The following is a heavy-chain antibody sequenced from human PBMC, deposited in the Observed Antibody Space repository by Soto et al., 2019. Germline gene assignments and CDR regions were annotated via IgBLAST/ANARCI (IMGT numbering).Heavy chain of an antibody. CDR3: AKDLILWFGELSYYYYYYGMDV. CDR1: GFTFSSYA. CDR2: ISGSGGST. V-gene: IGHV3-23*01. D-gene: IGHD3-10*01. Sequence: GGSLRLSCAASGFTFSSYAMSWVRQAPGKGLEWVSAISGSGGSTYYADSMKGRFTISRDNSKNTLYLQMNSLRAEDTAVYYCAKDLILWFGELSYYYYYYGMDVWGQGTTVTVSS. J-gene: IGHJ6*02.